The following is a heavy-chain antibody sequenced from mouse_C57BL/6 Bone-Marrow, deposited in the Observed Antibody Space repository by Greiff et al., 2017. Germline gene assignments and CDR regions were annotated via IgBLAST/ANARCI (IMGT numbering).Heavy chain of an antibody. J-gene: IGHJ1*03. CDR3: TRPTYYGSSYVWYFDV. CDR1: GYTFTDYE. D-gene: IGHD1-1*01. CDR2: IDPETGGT. Sequence: QVQLKESGAELVRPGASVTLSCKASGYTFTDYEMHWVKQTPVHGLEWIGAIDPETGGTAYNQKFKGKAILTADKSSSTAYMELRSLPSEDSAVYYCTRPTYYGSSYVWYFDVWGTGTTVTVSS. V-gene: IGHV1-15*01.